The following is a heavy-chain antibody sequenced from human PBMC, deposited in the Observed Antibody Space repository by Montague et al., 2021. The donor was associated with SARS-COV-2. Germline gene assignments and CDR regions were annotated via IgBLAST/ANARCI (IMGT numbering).Heavy chain of an antibody. Sequence: SRRLSCAASGFTFSSYGMHWVRQAPGKGLEWVAVIWYDGSNKYYADSVKGRFTISRDNSKNTLYLQMNSLRAEDTAVYYCARPREAISDAFDIWGQGTMATVSS. V-gene: IGHV3-33*01. CDR3: ARPREAISDAFDI. D-gene: IGHD1-26*01. CDR2: IWYDGSNK. J-gene: IGHJ3*02. CDR1: GFTFSSYG.